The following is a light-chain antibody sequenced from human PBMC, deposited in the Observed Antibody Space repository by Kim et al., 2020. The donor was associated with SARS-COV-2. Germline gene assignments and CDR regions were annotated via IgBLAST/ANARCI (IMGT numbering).Light chain of an antibody. CDR3: QQYGGSPRYS. Sequence: EIVLTQSPGTLSLSPGERATLSCRASQSVDSRYFAWYQQKPGQAPRLLIHAVSNRATGIPDRFSGSGSVTDFTLTISRLEPEDIAVYYCQQYGGSPRYSFGQGTKLEI. V-gene: IGKV3-20*01. CDR1: QSVDSRY. CDR2: AVS. J-gene: IGKJ2*01.